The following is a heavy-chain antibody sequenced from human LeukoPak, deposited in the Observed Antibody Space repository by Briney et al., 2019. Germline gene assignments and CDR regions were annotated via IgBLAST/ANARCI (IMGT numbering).Heavy chain of an antibody. D-gene: IGHD2-8*01. J-gene: IGHJ6*03. CDR1: GYTFSTYG. CDR3: ARGVYMDV. V-gene: IGHV1-18*01. Sequence: GASVKVSCKASGYTFSTYGLSWVRHAPAQGLEWMGWISANSVRSNYAQRLHDRVTMTSDTSTSTGYMDLRNLRSDDTAVYYCARGVYMDVWGTGTTVTLSS. CDR2: ISANSVRS.